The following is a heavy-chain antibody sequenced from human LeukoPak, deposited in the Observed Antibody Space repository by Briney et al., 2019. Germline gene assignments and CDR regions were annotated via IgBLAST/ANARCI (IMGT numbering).Heavy chain of an antibody. CDR1: GGSITDYH. V-gene: IGHV4-4*07. CDR2: LYTSGST. J-gene: IGHJ4*02. D-gene: IGHD3-22*01. Sequence: SETLSLTCTVSGGSITDYHWIWIRQPAGKGLEWIGRLYTSGSTNYNPSLKSRVSMSVDTSKKQFSLRLSSVTAADTAVYYCARDNSYDSSGYYGHWGQGTLVTVSS. CDR3: ARDNSYDSSGYYGH.